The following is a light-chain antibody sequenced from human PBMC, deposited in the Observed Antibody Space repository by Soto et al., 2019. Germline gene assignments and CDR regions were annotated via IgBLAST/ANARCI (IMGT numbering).Light chain of an antibody. CDR1: QSVSTN. J-gene: IGKJ1*01. V-gene: IGKV3-15*01. CDR2: GAS. CDR3: QQYNNWQT. Sequence: EILMTQSPATLSVSPGERATLSCRASQSVSTNFAWYQQKPGQAPRLLIFGASTRATGIPVRFSGSGSGTEFTLTISSLQSEDFAVYYCQQYNNWQTFGQGTKVDIK.